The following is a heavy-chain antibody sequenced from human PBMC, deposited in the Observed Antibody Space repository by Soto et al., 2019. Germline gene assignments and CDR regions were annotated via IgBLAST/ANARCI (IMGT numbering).Heavy chain of an antibody. J-gene: IGHJ4*02. V-gene: IGHV4-59*01. CDR3: ARARMVGLTTWDYFDY. D-gene: IGHD1-26*01. Sequence: PSETLSLTCNVSGGSISNYYWNWIRQPPGQRLEWIGHISDRGSTKYNPSHMSRVTISADMSKNQVSLKVKSVAGADTAICYCARARMVGLTTWDYFDYWGQGTLVTVSS. CDR2: ISDRGST. CDR1: GGSISNYY.